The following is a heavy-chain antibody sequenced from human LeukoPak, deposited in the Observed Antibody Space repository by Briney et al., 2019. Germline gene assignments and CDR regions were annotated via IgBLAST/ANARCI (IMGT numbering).Heavy chain of an antibody. Sequence: GGSLRLSCSASGFTFSSYAMHWVRQAPGKGLEYVSAISSNGGSTYYADSVKGRFTISRDNSKNTLYLQMSSLRAEDTAVYYCVQPNSSSWYASGYFQHWGQGTLVTVSS. CDR3: VQPNSSSWYASGYFQH. J-gene: IGHJ1*01. D-gene: IGHD6-13*01. CDR1: GFTFSSYA. V-gene: IGHV3-64D*06. CDR2: ISSNGGST.